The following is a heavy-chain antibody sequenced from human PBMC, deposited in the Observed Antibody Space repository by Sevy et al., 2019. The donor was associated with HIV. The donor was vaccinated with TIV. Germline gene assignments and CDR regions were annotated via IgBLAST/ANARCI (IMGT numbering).Heavy chain of an antibody. CDR2: IKQDGSEK. D-gene: IGHD1-1*01. CDR1: GFTFSSYW. J-gene: IGHJ6*03. Sequence: GGSLRLSCAASGFTFSSYWMSWVRQAPGKGLEWVANIKQDGSEKYYVDSVKGRFTISRDNAKNSLNLQMNSLRAEDTAVYYCARGKVQYYMDVWGKGTTVTVSS. CDR3: ARGKVQYYMDV. V-gene: IGHV3-7*03.